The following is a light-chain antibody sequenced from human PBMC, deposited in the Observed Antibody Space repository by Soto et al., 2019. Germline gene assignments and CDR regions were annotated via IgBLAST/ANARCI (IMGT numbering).Light chain of an antibody. CDR2: AAY. V-gene: IGKV1D-16*01. Sequence: DIQMTQSPSSLSASVGDRGNITCRASDYVSSDLAWYQQRPGKATKALIYAAYTLQRGVPARFSGSGSGTAFTLTISSMQPEDFATYYCKQYNSFPFSFGTGPQLDIK. CDR1: DYVSSD. J-gene: IGKJ3*01. CDR3: KQYNSFPFS.